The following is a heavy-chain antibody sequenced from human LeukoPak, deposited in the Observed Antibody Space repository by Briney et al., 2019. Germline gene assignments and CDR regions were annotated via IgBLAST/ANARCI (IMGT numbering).Heavy chain of an antibody. Sequence: GESLRLSCAAFGFTFSSYAMSWVRQAPGKGLEWVSAISGSGGSTYYADSVKGRFTISRDNSKNTLYLQMNSLRAEHTAVYYCANRLRLGELSLFSLWGRETLVTVSS. CDR1: GFTFSSYA. CDR3: ANRLRLGELSLFSL. CDR2: ISGSGGST. D-gene: IGHD3-16*02. V-gene: IGHV3-23*01. J-gene: IGHJ4*02.